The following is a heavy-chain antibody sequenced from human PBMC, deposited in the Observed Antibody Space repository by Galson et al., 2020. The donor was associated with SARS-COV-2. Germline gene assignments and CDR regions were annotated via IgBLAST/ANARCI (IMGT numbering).Heavy chain of an antibody. CDR3: VRRGGRWREPFYFDS. D-gene: IGHD2-15*01. Sequence: GGSLRLSCTTSGFTFTAFGFHWVRQAPGKGLEWVALIWYDGSKTYYLDSVKGRFTISRDNSKNTVSLQLNSLRVDDTGTYYCVRRGGRWREPFYFDSWGQGAPVTVSS. V-gene: IGHV3-33*01. J-gene: IGHJ4*02. CDR2: IWYDGSKT. CDR1: GFTFTAFG.